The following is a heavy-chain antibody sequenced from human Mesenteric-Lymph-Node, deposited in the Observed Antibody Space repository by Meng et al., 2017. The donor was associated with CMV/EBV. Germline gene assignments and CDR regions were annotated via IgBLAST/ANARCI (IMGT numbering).Heavy chain of an antibody. V-gene: IGHV7-4-1*02. Sequence: CKASGYTFTNYAMNWVRQAPGQGLEWMGWINTNTGNPTYAQGFTGRFVFSLDTSVSTAYLQISSLKAEDTAVYYCARVSSSGAFDPWGQGTLVTVSS. CDR1: GYTFTNYA. CDR3: ARVSSSGAFDP. D-gene: IGHD7-27*01. J-gene: IGHJ5*02. CDR2: INTNTGNP.